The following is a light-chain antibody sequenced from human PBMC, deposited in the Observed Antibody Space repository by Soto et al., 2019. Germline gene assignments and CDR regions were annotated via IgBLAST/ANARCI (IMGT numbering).Light chain of an antibody. CDR2: AAS. CDR3: LQDYHSPRT. J-gene: IGKJ5*01. Sequence: AIQMTQSPSSLSTSVGDRVTITCRASQAIRSDLGWYQKKPGKAPKLFIYAASILQSGAPSRFIGRGYGTDFALTVSRLQTEDIAAYYCLQDYHSPRTFGQGT. CDR1: QAIRSD. V-gene: IGKV1-6*01.